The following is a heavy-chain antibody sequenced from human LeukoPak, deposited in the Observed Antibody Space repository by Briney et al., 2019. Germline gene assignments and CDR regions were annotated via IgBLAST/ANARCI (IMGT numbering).Heavy chain of an antibody. CDR2: ISSSSSYI. CDR3: ARDGLKDYYDSSGYD. Sequence: GGSLRLSCAASGFTFSSYSMNWVRQAPGKGLEWVSSISSSSSYIYYADSVKGRFTISRDNAKNSLYLQMNSLRAEDTAVYYCARDGLKDYYDSSGYDWGQGTLVTVSS. D-gene: IGHD3-22*01. J-gene: IGHJ4*02. V-gene: IGHV3-21*01. CDR1: GFTFSSYS.